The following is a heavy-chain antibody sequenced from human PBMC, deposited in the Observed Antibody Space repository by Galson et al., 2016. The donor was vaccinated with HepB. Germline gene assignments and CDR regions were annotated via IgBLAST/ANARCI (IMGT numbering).Heavy chain of an antibody. CDR3: TSPREETSYYYGIDV. CDR1: GISLGDYA. J-gene: IGHJ6*02. V-gene: IGHV3-49*04. Sequence: SLRLSCAISGISLGDYAMSWVRQAPGKGLEWVGLIRTKLYGATAEYAASVQGRFTISRDDSQNIAYLEMNSLKTYDTAMYYCTSPREETSYYYGIDVWGQGTTVTVS. CDR2: IRTKLYGATA.